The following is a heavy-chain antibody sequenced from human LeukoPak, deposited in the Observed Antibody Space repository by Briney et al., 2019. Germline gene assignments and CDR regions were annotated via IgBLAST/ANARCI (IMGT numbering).Heavy chain of an antibody. Sequence: GESLKISCKGSGYSFTSYWIGWVRQMPGKGLEWMGIIYPADSDTRYSPSFQGQVTISADKSISTAYLQWSSLKASDTAMYYCARMVDYYGSGSYDVFDIWGQGTMVTVSS. CDR1: GYSFTSYW. V-gene: IGHV5-51*01. CDR3: ARMVDYYGSGSYDVFDI. J-gene: IGHJ3*02. D-gene: IGHD3-10*01. CDR2: IYPADSDT.